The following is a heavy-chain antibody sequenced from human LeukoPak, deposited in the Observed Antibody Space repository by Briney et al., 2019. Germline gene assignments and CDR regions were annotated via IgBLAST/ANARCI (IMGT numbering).Heavy chain of an antibody. CDR2: ISSSGSYI. Sequence: GGSLRLSCAASGFTFSSYSMNWVRQAPGKGLEWVSSISSSGSYISYADSVKGRFTISRDNAKNSLYLQMTSLRAEDTAAYYCARVGCSGGSCYSRADYYYGMDVWGQGTTVTVSS. J-gene: IGHJ6*02. V-gene: IGHV3-21*06. CDR3: ARVGCSGGSCYSRADYYYGMDV. D-gene: IGHD2-15*01. CDR1: GFTFSSYS.